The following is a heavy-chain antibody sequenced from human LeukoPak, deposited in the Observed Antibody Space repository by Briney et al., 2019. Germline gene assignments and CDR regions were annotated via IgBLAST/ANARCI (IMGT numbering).Heavy chain of an antibody. CDR2: IYYSGST. CDR1: GGSISSYY. J-gene: IGHJ4*02. CDR3: VRGLYGSGSPYYFDY. D-gene: IGHD3-10*01. Sequence: SETLSLTCTVSGGSISSYYWSWIRQPPGKGLEWIGYIYYSGSTNYNPSLKSRVTISVDTSKNQFSLKLSSVTAADTAVYYCVRGLYGSGSPYYFDYWGQGTLVTVSS. V-gene: IGHV4-59*01.